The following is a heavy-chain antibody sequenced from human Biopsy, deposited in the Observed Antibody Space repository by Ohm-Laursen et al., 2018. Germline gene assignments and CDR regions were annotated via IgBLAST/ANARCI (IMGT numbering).Heavy chain of an antibody. D-gene: IGHD6-13*01. CDR3: ARGEGSSWFDP. CDR1: GDSFTSYA. Sequence: ASVKVSCKASGDSFTSYAIGWVRQAPGQGLEWMGGIIPIPNVATYAQKFQGRITITADESTSTAYMELNSLTSDDTAVYFCARGEGSSWFDPWGRGTLVTVSS. J-gene: IGHJ2*01. V-gene: IGHV1-69*10. CDR2: IIPIPNVA.